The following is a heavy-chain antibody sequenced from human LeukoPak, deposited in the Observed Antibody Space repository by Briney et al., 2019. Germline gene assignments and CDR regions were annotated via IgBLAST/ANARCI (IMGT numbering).Heavy chain of an antibody. J-gene: IGHJ4*02. CDR2: IIPIFGTA. V-gene: IGHV1-69*13. CDR3: ASVTYYYDSSGYYQGSAFDY. CDR1: GGTFSSYA. D-gene: IGHD3-22*01. Sequence: SVKVSCKASGGTFSSYAISWVRQAPGQGLEWMGGIIPIFGTANYAQKFQGRVTITADESTSTACMELSSLRSEDTAVYYCASVTYYYDSSGYYQGSAFDYWGQGTLVTVSS.